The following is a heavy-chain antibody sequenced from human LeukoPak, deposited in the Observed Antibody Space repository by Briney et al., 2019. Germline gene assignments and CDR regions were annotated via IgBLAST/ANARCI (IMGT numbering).Heavy chain of an antibody. CDR3: ARGVDL. CDR1: SGFLSGYY. Sequence: PSETLSLTCGVSSGFLSGYYWRWIRQPPGGGLEWLGEITHSGSPNYNPSLKSRVTISGDTSKKQFSLNLKSVTAADTGVYYCARGVDLWGSGTPVTVSS. V-gene: IGHV4-34*01. J-gene: IGHJ2*01. CDR2: ITHSGSP.